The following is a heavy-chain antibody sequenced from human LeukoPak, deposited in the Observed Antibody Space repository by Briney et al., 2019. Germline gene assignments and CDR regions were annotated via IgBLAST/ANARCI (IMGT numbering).Heavy chain of an antibody. CDR1: GGSISSSSYS. CDR2: IYYSGST. CDR3: ARHPRYSYGYVDY. J-gene: IGHJ4*02. D-gene: IGHD5-18*01. V-gene: IGHV4-39*07. Sequence: SETLSLTCTVSGGSISSSSYSWGWIRQPPGKGLEWIGSIYYSGSTYYNPSLKSRVTISVDTSKNQFSLKLSSVTAADTAVYYCARHPRYSYGYVDYWGQGTLVTVSS.